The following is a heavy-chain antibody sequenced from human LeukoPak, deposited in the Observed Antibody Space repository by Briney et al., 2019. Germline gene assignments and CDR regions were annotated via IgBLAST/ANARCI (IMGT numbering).Heavy chain of an antibody. Sequence: GGSLRLSCTASGFTFGDYAMSWVRQAPGKGLEWVSAISGSGGSTYYADSVKCRFTISRDNSKNTLYLQMNSLRAEDTAVYYCAKFAAAAGRDFDYWGQGTLVTVSS. D-gene: IGHD6-13*01. CDR1: GFTFGDYA. CDR3: AKFAAAAGRDFDY. J-gene: IGHJ4*02. CDR2: ISGSGGST. V-gene: IGHV3-23*01.